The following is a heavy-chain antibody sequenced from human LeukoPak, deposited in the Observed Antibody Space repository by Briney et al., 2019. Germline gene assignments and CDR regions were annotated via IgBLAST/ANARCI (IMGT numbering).Heavy chain of an antibody. Sequence: PGGSLRLSCAASGFTFSNAWMTWVRQAPGKGLEWVGCIKSKTDGEATDYSATVKGIFSISRDASKNTLYLQMTSLKTEATPVYYSATAPYSNKWSLPCWGQGTLVTVSS. V-gene: IGHV3-15*01. J-gene: IGHJ4*02. CDR1: GFTFSNAW. D-gene: IGHD6-13*01. CDR3: ATAPYSNKWSLPC. CDR2: IKSKTDGEAT.